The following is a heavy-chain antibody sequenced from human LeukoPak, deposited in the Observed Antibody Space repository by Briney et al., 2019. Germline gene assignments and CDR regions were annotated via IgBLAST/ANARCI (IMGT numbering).Heavy chain of an antibody. V-gene: IGHV1-8*03. CDR3: ARCVKVGATTVPYYYYYGMDV. D-gene: IGHD1-26*01. Sequence: ASVKVSCKASGYTFTSYDINWVRQATGQGLEWMGWMNPNSGNTGYAQKFQGRVTITRNTSISTAYMELNSLRAEDTAVYYCARCVKVGATTVPYYYYYGMDVWGQGTTVTVSS. CDR2: MNPNSGNT. CDR1: GYTFTSYD. J-gene: IGHJ6*02.